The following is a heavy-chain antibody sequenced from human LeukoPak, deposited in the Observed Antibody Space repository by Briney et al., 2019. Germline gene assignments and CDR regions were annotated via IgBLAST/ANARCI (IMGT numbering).Heavy chain of an antibody. Sequence: PGGSLRLSCAASGFTFSSYAMSWVRQAPGKGLEWVSAISCSGSSTYYADSVRGRFTISRDNSKNTLYLQVNSLRAEDTAVYYCATRYQSLWYFDYWGQGTLVTVSS. CDR3: ATRYQSLWYFDY. V-gene: IGHV3-23*01. CDR1: GFTFSSYA. J-gene: IGHJ4*02. CDR2: ISCSGSST. D-gene: IGHD2-15*01.